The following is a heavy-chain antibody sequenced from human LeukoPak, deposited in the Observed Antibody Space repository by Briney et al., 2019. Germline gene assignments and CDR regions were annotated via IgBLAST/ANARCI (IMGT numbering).Heavy chain of an antibody. CDR3: AREFYGSGSYPYMDV. D-gene: IGHD3-10*01. CDR1: GFTFSNFG. J-gene: IGHJ6*03. V-gene: IGHV3-66*01. Sequence: GGSLRLSCAASGFTFSNFGMHWVRQAPGKGLEWVSVIYSGGSTYYADSVKGRFTISRDNSKNTLYLQMNSLRAEDTAVYYCAREFYGSGSYPYMDVWGKGTTVTISS. CDR2: IYSGGST.